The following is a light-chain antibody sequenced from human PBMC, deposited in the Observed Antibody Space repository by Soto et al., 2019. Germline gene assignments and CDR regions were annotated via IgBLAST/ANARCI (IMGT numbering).Light chain of an antibody. Sequence: DIVMTQSPDSLAVSLGERATINCKSSQTDLYSSNNKNYLAWYQQKPGKPPKMLIYWASTRESGVPDRFSGSGSVTDFILTISSLQAEDVAVYYCHHYYDTPFTFGPGTRVDIK. V-gene: IGKV4-1*01. J-gene: IGKJ3*01. CDR1: QTDLYSSNNKNY. CDR2: WAS. CDR3: HHYYDTPFT.